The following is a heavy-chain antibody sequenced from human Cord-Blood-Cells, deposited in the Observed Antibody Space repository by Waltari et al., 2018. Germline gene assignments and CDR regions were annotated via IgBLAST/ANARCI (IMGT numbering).Heavy chain of an antibody. Sequence: QVQLQQWGAGLLKPSETLSLTCAVYGGSFSGYYWSWIRQPPGKGLEWIGEINHSGSTNSNPSLKRRVTISVDTSKNQFSLKLSSVTAADTAVYYCARGPHGSGSYDFDYWGQGTLVTVSS. J-gene: IGHJ4*02. CDR2: INHSGST. V-gene: IGHV4-34*01. CDR1: GGSFSGYY. D-gene: IGHD3-10*01. CDR3: ARGPHGSGSYDFDY.